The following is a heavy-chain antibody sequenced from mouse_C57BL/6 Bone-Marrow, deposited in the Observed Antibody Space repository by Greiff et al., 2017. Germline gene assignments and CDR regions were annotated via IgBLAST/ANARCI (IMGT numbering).Heavy chain of an antibody. CDR3: ARAPDYDGPMDY. J-gene: IGHJ4*01. V-gene: IGHV5-4*01. Sequence: EVQLVESGGGLVKPGGSLKLSCAASGFTFSSYAMSWVRQTPEKRLEWVATISAGGSYTYYPDNVKGRFTISRDNAKNNLYLQMSHLKSEDTAMYYCARAPDYDGPMDYWGQGTSVTVSS. D-gene: IGHD2-4*01. CDR1: GFTFSSYA. CDR2: ISAGGSYT.